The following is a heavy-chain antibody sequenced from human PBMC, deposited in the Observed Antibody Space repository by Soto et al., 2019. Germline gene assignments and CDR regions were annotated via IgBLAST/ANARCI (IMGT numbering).Heavy chain of an antibody. CDR2: IYYSGST. D-gene: IGHD2-8*01. V-gene: IGHV4-61*08. CDR3: ARTIGNLGYCTNGVCYKYYFDY. Sequence: SETLSLTCTVSGGSISSGDYYWSWIRQPPGKGLEWIGYIYYSGSTNYNPSLKSRVTISVDTSKNQFSLKLSSVTAADTAVYYCARTIGNLGYCTNGVCYKYYFDYWGQGTLVTVSS. CDR1: GGSISSGDYY. J-gene: IGHJ4*02.